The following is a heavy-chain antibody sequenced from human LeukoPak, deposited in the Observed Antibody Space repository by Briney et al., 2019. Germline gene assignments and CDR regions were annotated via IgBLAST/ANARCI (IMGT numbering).Heavy chain of an antibody. D-gene: IGHD4-17*01. J-gene: IGHJ4*02. Sequence: SVKVSCKASGGTFSSYAISWVRQAPGQGLEWMGGIIPIFGTANYAQKFQGRVTITADESTSTAYMELSSLRSEDTAVYYCARAQDDYGDPFDYWGQGTLVTVSS. CDR2: IIPIFGTA. CDR3: ARAQDDYGDPFDY. CDR1: GGTFSSYA. V-gene: IGHV1-69*13.